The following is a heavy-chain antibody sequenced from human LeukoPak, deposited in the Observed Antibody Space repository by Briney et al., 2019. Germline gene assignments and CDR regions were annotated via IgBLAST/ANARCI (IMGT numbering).Heavy chain of an antibody. CDR2: INDSGRT. CDR1: GGSFSPYY. CDR3: ARGGFYCGGDCYVDY. Sequence: SETLSLTCAVYGGSFSPYYWSWIRQPPGKGVEWIGAINDSGRTNYNQSLTSRVTISVDTSKNQLSLRLSSVTAADTAVYYCARGGFYCGGDCYVDYWGQGTLVTVSS. V-gene: IGHV4-34*01. D-gene: IGHD2-21*02. J-gene: IGHJ4*02.